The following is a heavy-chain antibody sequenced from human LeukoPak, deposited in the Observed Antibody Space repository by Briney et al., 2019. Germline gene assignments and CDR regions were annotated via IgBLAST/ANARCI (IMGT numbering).Heavy chain of an antibody. J-gene: IGHJ6*02. CDR2: INHSGST. CDR1: GGSFSGYY. Sequence: TSETLSLTCAVYGGSFSGYYWSWIRQPPGKGLEWIGEINHSGSTNYNPSPKSRVTISVDTSKNQFSLKLSSVTAADTAVYYCARGGSGWYYYYYYYGMDVWGQGTTVTVSS. CDR3: ARGGSGWYYYYYYYGMDV. D-gene: IGHD6-19*01. V-gene: IGHV4-34*01.